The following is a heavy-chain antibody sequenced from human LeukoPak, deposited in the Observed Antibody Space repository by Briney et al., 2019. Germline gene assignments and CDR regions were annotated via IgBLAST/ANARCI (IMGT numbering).Heavy chain of an antibody. D-gene: IGHD2-21*02. CDR2: FSGSGGST. Sequence: PGGSLRLSCAASGFTFSSYAMSWVRQAPGKGLEWVSTFSGSGGSTHYADSVKGRFTISRDNAKNSLYLQMNSLRVEDTAVYYCAKDRVYCGGDCYPPGYFDYWGQGTLVTVSS. CDR3: AKDRVYCGGDCYPPGYFDY. CDR1: GFTFSSYA. J-gene: IGHJ4*02. V-gene: IGHV3-23*01.